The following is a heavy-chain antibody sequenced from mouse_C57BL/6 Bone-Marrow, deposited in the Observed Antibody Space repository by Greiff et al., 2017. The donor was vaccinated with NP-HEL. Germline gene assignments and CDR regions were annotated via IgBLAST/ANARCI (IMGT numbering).Heavy chain of an antibody. D-gene: IGHD2-1*01. CDR2: IHPNSGST. CDR3: ARGKTLYYGPFDY. J-gene: IGHJ2*01. Sequence: QVQLQQPGAELVKPGASVKLSCKASGYTFTSYWMHWVKQRPGQGLEWIGMIHPNSGSTNYNEKFKSKATLTVDKSSSTANMQLSSLTSEDSAVYYCARGKTLYYGPFDYWGQGTTLTVSS. CDR1: GYTFTSYW. V-gene: IGHV1-64*01.